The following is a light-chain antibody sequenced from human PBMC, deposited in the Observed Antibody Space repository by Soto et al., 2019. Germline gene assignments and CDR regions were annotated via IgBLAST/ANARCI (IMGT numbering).Light chain of an antibody. J-gene: IGKJ2*01. Sequence: DIQMTQSPSTLSASVGDRVTITCRASQSIGNWLAWYQQKPGKAPNLLIYKASSLESGVPSRFSGSGSGTEFTLTISSLQPDDLATYYCQQYNSYPYTFGQGTKLEIK. CDR3: QQYNSYPYT. CDR2: KAS. CDR1: QSIGNW. V-gene: IGKV1-5*03.